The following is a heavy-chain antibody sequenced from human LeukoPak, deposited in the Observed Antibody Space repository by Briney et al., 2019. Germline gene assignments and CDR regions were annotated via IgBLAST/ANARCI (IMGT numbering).Heavy chain of an antibody. V-gene: IGHV4-39*01. CDR2: IYSSGST. D-gene: IGHD1-26*01. CDR1: GGSISSNNYY. J-gene: IGHJ4*01. CDR3: ARNQSTSRETYFDY. Sequence: SETLSLTRTVSGGSISSNNYYWGWIRQPPGKGLEWIGSIYSSGSTSYSTSLKRRVTISVDTSKNQFSLKLTSVTAADTAVYYCARNQSTSRETYFDYWGQGTLVTVSS.